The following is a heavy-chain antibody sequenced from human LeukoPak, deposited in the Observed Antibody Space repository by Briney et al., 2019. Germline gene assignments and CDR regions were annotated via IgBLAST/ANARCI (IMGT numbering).Heavy chain of an antibody. CDR1: GGSISSGSYY. CDR3: ARGSSSTGKREDSGSYYTVLFDY. CDR2: IYTSGST. Sequence: SQTLSLTCTVSGGSISSGSYYWSWIRQPAGKGLEWIGRIYTSGSTNYNPSLKSRVTISVDTSKNQFSLKLSSVTAADTAVYYCARGSSSTGKREDSGSYYTVLFDYWGQGTLVTVSS. V-gene: IGHV4-61*02. D-gene: IGHD1-26*01. J-gene: IGHJ4*02.